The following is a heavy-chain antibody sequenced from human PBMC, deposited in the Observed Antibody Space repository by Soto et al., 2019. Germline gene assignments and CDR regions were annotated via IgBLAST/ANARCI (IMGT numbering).Heavy chain of an antibody. J-gene: IGHJ5*02. CDR2: IYYSGTT. CDR3: ARTHYHGSGNYYKINWFDP. V-gene: IGHV4-39*01. Sequence: TSETLSLTCTVSGGSITSSIYYWGWIRQSPGKGLEWIGSIYYSGTTYYNPSLKSRVTISVDTSKNQFSLKLNSVTAADAAVYYCARTHYHGSGNYYKINWFDPWGQGTLVTVSS. CDR1: GGSITSSIYY. D-gene: IGHD3-10*01.